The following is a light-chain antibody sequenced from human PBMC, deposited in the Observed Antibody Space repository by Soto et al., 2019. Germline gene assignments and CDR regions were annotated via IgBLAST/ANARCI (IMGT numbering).Light chain of an antibody. CDR2: TNN. Sequence: QSVLTQPPSTSGTPGQRVAFSCSGSSSNIGSNIVNWYQQLPGTAPKLLIYTNNQRPSGVPDRFSGSKSGTSASLAISGLQSEDEADYYCVAWDDSLNGQVFXTGTKVTVL. CDR1: SSNIGSNI. J-gene: IGLJ1*01. V-gene: IGLV1-44*01. CDR3: VAWDDSLNGQV.